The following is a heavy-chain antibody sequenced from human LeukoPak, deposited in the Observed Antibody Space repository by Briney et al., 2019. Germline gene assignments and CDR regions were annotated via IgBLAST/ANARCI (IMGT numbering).Heavy chain of an antibody. V-gene: IGHV4-61*02. CDR2: IYTSGST. CDR3: AREIPMGDDAFDI. J-gene: IGHJ3*02. D-gene: IGHD3-10*01. Sequence: SQTLSLTCTVSGGSISSGSYYWSWIRQPAGKGLEWIGRIYTSGSTNYNPSLKSRVTISVDTSKNQFSLKLSSVTAADTAVYYCAREIPMGDDAFDIWGQGTMVTVSS. CDR1: GGSISSGSYY.